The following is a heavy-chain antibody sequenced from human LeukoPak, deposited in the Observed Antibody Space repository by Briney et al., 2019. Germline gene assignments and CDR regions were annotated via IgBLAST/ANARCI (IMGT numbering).Heavy chain of an antibody. D-gene: IGHD6-19*01. CDR1: GGTFSSYA. CDR3: ASDGRRTYSSGWYYYYYMDV. V-gene: IGHV1-69*05. Sequence: SVKVSCKASGGTFSSYAISWVRQAPGQGLEWMGGIIPIFGTANYAQKFQGRVTITTDEFTSTAYMELSSLRSEDTAVYYCASDGRRTYSSGWYYYYYMDVWGKGTTVTVSS. CDR2: IIPIFGTA. J-gene: IGHJ6*03.